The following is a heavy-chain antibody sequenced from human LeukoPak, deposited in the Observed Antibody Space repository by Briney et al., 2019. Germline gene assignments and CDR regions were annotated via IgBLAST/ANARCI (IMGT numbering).Heavy chain of an antibody. CDR3: AKGPVAGTEGRGTYDY. Sequence: GGSLRLSCAASGFTFYDYAMHWVRQAPGKGLEWVSGISWNSGSIGYADSVKGRFTISRDNAKNSLYLQMNSLRAEDTALYYCAKGPVAGTEGRGTYDYWGQGTLVTVSS. CDR2: ISWNSGSI. J-gene: IGHJ4*02. CDR1: GFTFYDYA. V-gene: IGHV3-9*01. D-gene: IGHD6-19*01.